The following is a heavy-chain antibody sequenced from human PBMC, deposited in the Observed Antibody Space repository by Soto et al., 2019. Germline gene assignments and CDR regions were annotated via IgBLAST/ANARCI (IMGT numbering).Heavy chain of an antibody. J-gene: IGHJ2*01. V-gene: IGHV3-30-3*01. CDR1: GFTFSSYA. CDR3: AREPYYGWASWDL. D-gene: IGHD3-10*01. CDR2: ISYDGSNK. Sequence: QVQLVESGGGVVQPGRSLRLSCAASGFTFSSYAMHWVRQAPGKGLEWVAVISYDGSNKYYADSVKGRFTISRDNSKNTLYLQMNSLRAEDTAVYYCAREPYYGWASWDLWGRGTLVTVSS.